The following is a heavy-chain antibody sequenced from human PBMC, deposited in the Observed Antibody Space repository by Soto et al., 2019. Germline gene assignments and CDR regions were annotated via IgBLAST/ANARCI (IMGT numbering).Heavy chain of an antibody. V-gene: IGHV3-33*01. CDR1: GFTFISYG. Sequence: SGGSLRLSCAASGFTFISYGMRWVRQATGKGLEWVAVIWYDGSNKYYADSVKGRFTISRDNSKNTLYLQMNSLRAEDTAVYYCARGGYSGYDALRIYYYYGMDVWGQGTTLTVSS. CDR2: IWYDGSNK. D-gene: IGHD5-12*01. J-gene: IGHJ6*02. CDR3: ARGGYSGYDALRIYYYYGMDV.